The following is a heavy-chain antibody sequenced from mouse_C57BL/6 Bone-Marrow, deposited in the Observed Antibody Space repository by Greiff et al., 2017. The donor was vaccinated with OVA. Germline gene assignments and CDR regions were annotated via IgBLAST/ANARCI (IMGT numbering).Heavy chain of an antibody. CDR1: GYTFTDYN. V-gene: IGHV1-18*01. D-gene: IGHD2-5*01. CDR2: INPNNGGT. Sequence: VQLQQSGPELVKPGASVKIPCKASGYTFTDYNMDWVKQSHGKSLEWIGDINPNNGGTIYNQKFKGKATLTVDKSSSTAYMELRSLTSEDTAVYYCARLGGTYYSNYEDWYFDVWGTGTTVTVSS. J-gene: IGHJ1*03. CDR3: ARLGGTYYSNYEDWYFDV.